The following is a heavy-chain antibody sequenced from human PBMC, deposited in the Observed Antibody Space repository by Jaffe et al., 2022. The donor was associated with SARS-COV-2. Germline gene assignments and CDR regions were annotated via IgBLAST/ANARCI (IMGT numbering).Heavy chain of an antibody. Sequence: EVQLVESGGGLVKPGGSLRLSCAASGFIFSNAWMSWVRQAPGKGLEWVGRIKSKTDGGTTDYAAPVKGRFTISRDDSKKTLYLQMNSLKTEDTAVYYCTTGYRIGLAANYFDYWGQGTLVTVSS. J-gene: IGHJ4*02. V-gene: IGHV3-15*01. CDR3: TTGYRIGLAANYFDY. CDR1: GFIFSNAW. D-gene: IGHD2-15*01. CDR2: IKSKTDGGTT.